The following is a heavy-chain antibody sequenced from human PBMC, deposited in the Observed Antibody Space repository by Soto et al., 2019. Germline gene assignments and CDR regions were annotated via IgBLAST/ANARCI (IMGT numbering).Heavy chain of an antibody. CDR2: IWHDGSNK. V-gene: IGHV3-33*01. CDR3: ARDMDALYINGWSRYIDD. J-gene: IGHJ4*02. Sequence: GGSLRLSCAASGFTFSSHSMHWVRQAPGKGLEWVAIIWHDGSNKYYADSVKGRFTISKDNSKNTVYLQMDSLRAEDTAVYYCARDMDALYINGWSRYIDDCGQGTLVTVAS. CDR1: GFTFSSHS. D-gene: IGHD6-19*01.